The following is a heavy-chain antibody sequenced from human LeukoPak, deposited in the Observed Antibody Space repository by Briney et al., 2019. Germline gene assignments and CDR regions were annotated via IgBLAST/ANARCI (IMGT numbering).Heavy chain of an antibody. Sequence: GASVKVSCKASGYAFINYYIHWVRQAPGQGLEWMGMINPSGGSTTYAQKFQGRVTMTRHMSTSTVYMELSSLRSDDTAVYYCARGYSYGTWAYWGQGTLVTVSS. CDR1: GYAFINYY. J-gene: IGHJ4*02. D-gene: IGHD5-18*01. CDR3: ARGYSYGTWAY. CDR2: INPSGGST. V-gene: IGHV1-46*01.